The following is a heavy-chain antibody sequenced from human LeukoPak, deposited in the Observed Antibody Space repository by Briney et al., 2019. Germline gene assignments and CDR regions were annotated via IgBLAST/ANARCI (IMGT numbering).Heavy chain of an antibody. CDR1: GGSISSYY. V-gene: IGHV4-59*01. J-gene: IGHJ2*01. CDR2: IYYSGST. D-gene: IGHD2-21*02. Sequence: SETPSLTCTVSGGSISSYYWSWIRQPPGKGLEWIGYIYYSGSTSYNPSLKSRVTISVDTSKNQFSLKLSSVTAADTAVYYCARTPIVVVTASSWYFDLWGRGTLVTVSS. CDR3: ARTPIVVVTASSWYFDL.